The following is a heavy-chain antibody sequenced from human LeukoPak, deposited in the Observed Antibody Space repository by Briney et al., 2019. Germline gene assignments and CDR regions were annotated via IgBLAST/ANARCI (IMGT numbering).Heavy chain of an antibody. Sequence: SETLSLTCSVSGGSISSYYWSWIRQPPGKGLEWIGYIYYSGSTNYNPSLKSRVTISVDTSKNQFSLKLSSVTAADTAVYYCARDSSGYLFDIWGQGTMVTVSS. V-gene: IGHV4-59*01. CDR1: GGSISSYY. J-gene: IGHJ3*02. CDR3: ARDSSGYLFDI. D-gene: IGHD3-22*01. CDR2: IYYSGST.